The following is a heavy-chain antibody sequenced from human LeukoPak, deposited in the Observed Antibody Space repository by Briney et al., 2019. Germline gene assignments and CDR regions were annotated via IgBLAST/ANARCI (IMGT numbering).Heavy chain of an antibody. V-gene: IGHV4-38-2*02. Sequence: SETLSLTCSISGYSISSGYFWGWIRQPPGKGLEWIGNIHHDGITYYNPSLKSRVTISLDPSKNQFSLKLTSVAAADTAMYYCAKSGGYGLIDYWGQGTLVTVSS. D-gene: IGHD1-26*01. CDR1: GYSISSGYF. CDR2: IHHDGIT. J-gene: IGHJ4*02. CDR3: AKSGGYGLIDY.